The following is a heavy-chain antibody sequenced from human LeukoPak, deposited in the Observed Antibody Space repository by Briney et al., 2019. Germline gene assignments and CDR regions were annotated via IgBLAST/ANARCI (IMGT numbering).Heavy chain of an antibody. D-gene: IGHD4-17*01. CDR1: GYTFTSYD. J-gene: IGHJ6*03. V-gene: IGHV1-8*01. CDR3: ARQTTVTTFSYYYYYMDV. Sequence: GASVKVSCKASGYTFTSYDINWVRQATGQGLEWMGWMNPNSGNTGYAQKFQGRVTMTRNTSISTAYMELSSLRSEDTAVYYCARQTTVTTFSYYYYYMDVWGKGTTVTISS. CDR2: MNPNSGNT.